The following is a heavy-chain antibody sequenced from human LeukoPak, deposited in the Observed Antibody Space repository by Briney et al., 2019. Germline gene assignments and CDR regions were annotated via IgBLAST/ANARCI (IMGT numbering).Heavy chain of an antibody. D-gene: IGHD1-26*01. CDR2: VSHDGSHK. J-gene: IGHJ4*02. CDR3: ARDMSGSYSYDY. Sequence: GGSLRLSCAASGFTFSSYTMHWVRQAPGEGLEWVAVVSHDGSHKYYADSVKGRFTISRENSRDTMFLQMNSLRAEDTAVYYCARDMSGSYSYDYWGQGTVVTVSS. V-gene: IGHV3-30-3*01. CDR1: GFTFSSYT.